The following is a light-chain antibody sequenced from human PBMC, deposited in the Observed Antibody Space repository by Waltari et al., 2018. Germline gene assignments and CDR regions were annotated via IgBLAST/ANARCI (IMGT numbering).Light chain of an antibody. J-gene: IGKJ4*01. CDR3: QQFHTSPRT. V-gene: IGKV3-20*01. CDR1: QSVSNNF. CDR2: SAS. Sequence: CRASQSVSNNFLAWYQQRPGQTPRLLIYSASSRATSIPGRFSGSGSGTDFTLTITRLEPEDAAVYYCQQFHTSPRTFGGGTKVEVK.